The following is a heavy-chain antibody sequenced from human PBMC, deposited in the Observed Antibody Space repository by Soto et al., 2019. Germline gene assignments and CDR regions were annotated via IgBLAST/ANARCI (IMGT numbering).Heavy chain of an antibody. CDR1: GGTFSSYT. J-gene: IGHJ4*02. CDR2: IIPILGIA. V-gene: IGHV1-69*08. Sequence: QLQLVQSGAEVKKPGSSVKVSCKASGGTFSSYTISWVRQAPGQGLEWMGRIIPILGIANYAQKFQGRVTITADKSTSTAYMELSSLRSEDTAVYYCARDDSSCYYYFRGWGQGTLVTVSS. CDR3: ARDDSSCYYYFRG. D-gene: IGHD3-22*01.